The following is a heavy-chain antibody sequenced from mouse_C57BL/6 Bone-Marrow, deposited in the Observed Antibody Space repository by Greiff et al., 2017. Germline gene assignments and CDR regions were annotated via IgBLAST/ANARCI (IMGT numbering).Heavy chain of an antibody. CDR3: ARAGYYYGSSYYAMDY. D-gene: IGHD1-1*01. Sequence: QVQLQQSGAELVRPGSSVKLSCKDSYFAFMASAMHWVKQRPGHGLEWIGSFTMYSDATEYSENFKGKATLTANTSSSTAYMELSSLTSEDSAVYYWARAGYYYGSSYYAMDYWGQGTSVTVSS. CDR1: YFAFMASA. J-gene: IGHJ4*01. V-gene: IGHV1-49*01. CDR2: FTMYSDAT.